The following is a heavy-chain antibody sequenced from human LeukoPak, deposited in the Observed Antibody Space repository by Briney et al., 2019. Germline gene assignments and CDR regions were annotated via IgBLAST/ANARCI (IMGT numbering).Heavy chain of an antibody. D-gene: IGHD3-10*01. CDR2: IIPIFGTA. CDR3: ASGLPKVITTYYYYMDV. V-gene: IGHV1-69*05. CDR1: GGTFSSYA. Sequence: ASVKVSCKASGGTFSSYAISWVRQAPGQGLEWMGGIIPIFGTANYAQKFQGRVTITTDESTSTAYMELSSLRSEDTAVYYCASGLPKVITTYYYYMDVWGKGTTVTVSS. J-gene: IGHJ6*03.